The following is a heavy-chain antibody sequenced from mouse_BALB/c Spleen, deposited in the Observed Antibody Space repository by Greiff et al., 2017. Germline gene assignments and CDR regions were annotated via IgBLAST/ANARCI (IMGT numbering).Heavy chain of an antibody. J-gene: IGHJ4*01. D-gene: IGHD2-3*01. Sequence: QVHVKQSGAELARPGASVKLSCKASGYTFTSYWMQWVKQRPGQGLEWIGAIYPGDGDTRYTQKFKGKATLTADKSSSTAYLQLSSLASEDSAVYYCARWGDYWGQGTSVTVSS. CDR2: IYPGDGDT. CDR1: GYTFTSYW. V-gene: IGHV1-87*01. CDR3: ARWGDY.